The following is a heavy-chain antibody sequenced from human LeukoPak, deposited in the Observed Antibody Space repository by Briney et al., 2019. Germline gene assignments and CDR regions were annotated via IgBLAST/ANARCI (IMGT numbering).Heavy chain of an antibody. D-gene: IGHD3-16*01. CDR1: GFTFGTFW. J-gene: IGHJ4*02. CDR2: IKQGGSEK. CDR3: GKVRNLGESNPVDY. Sequence: GGSLRLSREASGFTFGTFWMSWVRQAPGKGLEWVANIKQGGSEKNYVDSVKGRFTIARDDAKNSLYLRMNSLRAEDTAVYYCGKVRNLGESNPVDYWGQGTLVTVSX. V-gene: IGHV3-7*03.